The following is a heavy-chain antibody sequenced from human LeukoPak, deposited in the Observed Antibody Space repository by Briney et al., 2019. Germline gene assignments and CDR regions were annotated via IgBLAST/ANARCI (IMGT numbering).Heavy chain of an antibody. CDR1: RYTFTSYD. CDR3: ARSTNYYGSGSQIYYYYGMDV. V-gene: IGHV1-8*01. D-gene: IGHD3-10*01. CDR2: MNPNSGNT. Sequence: ASVKVSCTASRYTFTSYDINWVREAAGQGLEWMGWMNPNSGNTGYAQKFQGRVTMTRNTSISTVNMELSSLRSEDTAVYYCARSTNYYGSGSQIYYYYGMDVWGQGTTVTVSS. J-gene: IGHJ6*02.